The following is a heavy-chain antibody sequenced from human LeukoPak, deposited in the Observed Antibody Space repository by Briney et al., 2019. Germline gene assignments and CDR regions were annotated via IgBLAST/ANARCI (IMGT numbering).Heavy chain of an antibody. CDR3: AGDVDSLGWFDP. CDR1: GGTINSYY. V-gene: IGHV4-59*01. Sequence: TPSETLSLTCTVSGGTINSYYWSWIRQPPGKGLEWIGYIYYSGSTNYNPSLKSRVTISVDTSKNQFSLKLSSVTAADTAVYYCAGDVDSLGWFDPWGQGTLVTVSS. CDR2: IYYSGST. D-gene: IGHD7-27*01. J-gene: IGHJ5*02.